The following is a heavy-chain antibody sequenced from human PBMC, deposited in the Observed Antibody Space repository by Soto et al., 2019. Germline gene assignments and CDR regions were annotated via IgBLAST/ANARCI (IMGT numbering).Heavy chain of an antibody. CDR3: ARDKRDLRFLEWSYYFDY. J-gene: IGHJ4*02. D-gene: IGHD3-3*01. CDR1: GFTFSSCA. CDR2: ISYDGSNK. Sequence: QVQLVESGGGVVQPGRSLRLSCAASGFTFSSCAMHWVRQAPGKGLEWVALISYDGSNKYYADSVKGRFTISRDNSKNTLYLKMNSLRAEDTAVYYCARDKRDLRFLEWSYYFDYWGQGTLVTASS. V-gene: IGHV3-30-3*01.